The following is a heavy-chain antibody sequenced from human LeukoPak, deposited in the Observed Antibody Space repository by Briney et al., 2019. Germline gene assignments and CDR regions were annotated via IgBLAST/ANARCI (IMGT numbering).Heavy chain of an antibody. J-gene: IGHJ4*02. Sequence: GGSLRLSCAASGFTFSGYAMSWVRQAPGKGLEWVSAISGSGSSTYYADSVKGRFTISRDNSKNTLYLQMNSLRAEDTAVYYCAKATTVTSPFDYWGQGTLVTVSS. CDR2: ISGSGSST. D-gene: IGHD4-17*01. CDR1: GFTFSGYA. V-gene: IGHV3-23*01. CDR3: AKATTVTSPFDY.